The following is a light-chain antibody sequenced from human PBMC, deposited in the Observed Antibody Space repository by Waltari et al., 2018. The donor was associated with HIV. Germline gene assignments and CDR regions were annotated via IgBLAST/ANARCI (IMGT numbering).Light chain of an antibody. CDR2: GID. CDR1: TSNIGENY. Sequence: QSVLTQPPSVSAAPGQKVTISCSGRTSNIGENYVSWYQQLPRTAPKLLIYGIDKRPQGIPDRFPGSNSGTAATLDITGVQSGDGADYYCETWENSLSAGVFGGGTKLTVL. V-gene: IGLV1-51*01. J-gene: IGLJ3*02. CDR3: ETWENSLSAGV.